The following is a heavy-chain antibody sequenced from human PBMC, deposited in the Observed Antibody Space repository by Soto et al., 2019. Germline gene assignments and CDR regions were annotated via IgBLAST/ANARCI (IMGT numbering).Heavy chain of an antibody. CDR1: GFTFDDYA. CDR2: ISWNSGSI. D-gene: IGHD6-13*01. CDR3: AKDIGSSSSGRFDP. J-gene: IGHJ5*02. Sequence: DVQLVESGGGLVQPGRSLRLSCAASGFTFDDYAMHWVRQAPGKGLEWVSGISWNSGSIGYADSVKGRFTISRDNAKNSLYLQMNSLRAEDTALYYCAKDIGSSSSGRFDPWGQGTLVTVSS. V-gene: IGHV3-9*01.